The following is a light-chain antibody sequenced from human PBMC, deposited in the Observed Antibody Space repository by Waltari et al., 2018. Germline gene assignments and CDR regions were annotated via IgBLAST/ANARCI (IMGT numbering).Light chain of an antibody. CDR1: QSVSSY. J-gene: IGKJ4*01. CDR3: QQRSNWLT. CDR2: DAS. V-gene: IGKV3-11*01. Sequence: EIVLTQSPATLSLSPGEGATLSCRASQSVSSYLAWYQQKPGQAPRLLIYDASNRATGIPARFSGSGSGTDFTLTISNLEPEDFAVYYCQQRSNWLTFGGGTKVEIK.